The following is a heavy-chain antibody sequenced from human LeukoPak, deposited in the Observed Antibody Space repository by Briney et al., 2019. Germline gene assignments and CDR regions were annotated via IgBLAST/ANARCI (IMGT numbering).Heavy chain of an antibody. V-gene: IGHV3-23*01. CDR3: AKEPRSSSDWGFDY. CDR2: ISGSGGST. CDR1: GFTFSSYA. Sequence: GGSLRLSCAASGFTFSSYAMSWVRQAPGKGLEWVSGISGSGGSTNYADSVKGRFTLSRDNSKSTLYLQMNSLRAEDTAVYYCAKEPRSSSDWGFDYWGQGTLVTVSS. D-gene: IGHD6-19*01. J-gene: IGHJ4*02.